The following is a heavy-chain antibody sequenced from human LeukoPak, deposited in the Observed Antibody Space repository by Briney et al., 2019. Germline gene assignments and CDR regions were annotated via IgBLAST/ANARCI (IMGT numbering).Heavy chain of an antibody. D-gene: IGHD3-10*01. CDR3: ARQTYYYGSGSGREFDY. Sequence: SETLSLTCTVSGGSISSSSYYWGWIRQPPGKGLEWIGSIYYSGSTYYNPSLKSRVTISVDTSKNQFSLKLSSVTAADTAVYYCARQTYYYGSGSGREFDYWGQGTLVTVSS. CDR1: GGSISSSSYY. V-gene: IGHV4-39*07. CDR2: IYYSGST. J-gene: IGHJ4*02.